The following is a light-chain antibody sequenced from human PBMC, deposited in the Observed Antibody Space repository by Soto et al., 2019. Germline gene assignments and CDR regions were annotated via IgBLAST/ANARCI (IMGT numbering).Light chain of an antibody. J-gene: IGKJ4*01. Sequence: EMLLTQSPGTLSLSPGERATLSCRASQSVYKNFLAWDQQKPGQAPRLLINGASNRATGIPDRFSGSGSGTGFSLASDSVVPEAVAVYFCQEYCSSLPTFGGGTKV. V-gene: IGKV3-20*01. CDR1: QSVYKNF. CDR2: GAS. CDR3: QEYCSSLPT.